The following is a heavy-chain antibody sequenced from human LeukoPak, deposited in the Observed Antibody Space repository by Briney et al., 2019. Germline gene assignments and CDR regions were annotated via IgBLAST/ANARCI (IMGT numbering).Heavy chain of an antibody. CDR3: ARSASDKYSSIDY. J-gene: IGHJ4*02. CDR1: GFTFSDYY. Sequence: GGSLRLSCAASGFTFSDYYMSWIRQAPGKGLEWVSYISSSSSYTNYADSVKGRFTISRDNAKNSLYLQMNSLRAEDTAVYYCARSASDKYSSIDYWGQGTLVTVSS. V-gene: IGHV3-11*06. D-gene: IGHD6-13*01. CDR2: ISSSSSYT.